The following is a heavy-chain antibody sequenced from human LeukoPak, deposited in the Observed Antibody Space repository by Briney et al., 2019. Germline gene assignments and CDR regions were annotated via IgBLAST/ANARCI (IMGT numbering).Heavy chain of an antibody. D-gene: IGHD6-13*01. CDR3: ARGTIAAPGTDY. V-gene: IGHV3-7*01. Sequence: GGSLRVSCAASGFTFSGYWMHWVRQAPGKGLEWVANLKQDGSEKHFADSVKGRFTISRDNAENSLYLQMNSLRAEDTAMYYCARGTIAAPGTDYWGQGTLVTVSS. J-gene: IGHJ4*02. CDR2: LKQDGSEK. CDR1: GFTFSGYW.